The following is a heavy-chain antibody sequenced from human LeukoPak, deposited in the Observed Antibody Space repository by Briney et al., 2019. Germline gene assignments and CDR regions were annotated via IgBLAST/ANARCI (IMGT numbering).Heavy chain of an antibody. CDR2: IKTDGSEK. V-gene: IGHV3-7*03. CDR3: ARDYSGYFP. Sequence: GGSLRLSCEASGFTFSSYWMSWVRQAPGKGLEWVANIKTDGSEKYYVDSVKGRFTISRDNAKNSLYLQMNSLRAEDTAVYYCARDYSGYFPWGQGTLVIVSS. D-gene: IGHD3-9*01. CDR1: GFTFSSYW. J-gene: IGHJ5*02.